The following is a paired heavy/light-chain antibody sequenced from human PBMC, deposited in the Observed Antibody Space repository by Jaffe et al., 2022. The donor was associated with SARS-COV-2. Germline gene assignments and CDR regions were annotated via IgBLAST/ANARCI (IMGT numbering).Light chain of an antibody. V-gene: IGLV2-23*01. Sequence: QSALTQPASVSGSPGQSITISCTGTSSDVGNYNVVSWYQRYPGKAPKLMIYEDSKRPSGISNRFSGSKSGNTAFLTISGLQAEDEADYYCCSYAGDSTWVFGGGTKVTVL. CDR1: SSDVGNYNV. CDR2: EDS. J-gene: IGLJ3*02. CDR3: CSYAGDSTWV.
Heavy chain of an antibody. D-gene: IGHD3-10*01. CDR2: ISAYNGHT. Sequence: QVQLVQSGDEVKKPGASVKVSCKASGYTFTRYGIHWVRQAPGQGLEWMGWISAYNGHTKYAQKLQGRVTMTTDTSTSTAYMELRSLRSDDTAVYYCARGYIWFGELLSLGHFDYWGQGTLVTVSS. CDR3: ARGYIWFGELLSLGHFDY. V-gene: IGHV1-18*01. CDR1: GYTFTRYG. J-gene: IGHJ4*02.